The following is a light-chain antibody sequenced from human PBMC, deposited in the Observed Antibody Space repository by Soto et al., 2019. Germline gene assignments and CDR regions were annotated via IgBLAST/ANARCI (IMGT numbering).Light chain of an antibody. Sequence: DIQMTQSPSSLSASVGDRVTITRRASQSISSYLNWYQQKPGKAPKLLIYAASNLQSGVPSRFSGSGSGTDFTLTISSLQPEDFATYYCQQSYSTPGTFGQGTKVDIK. CDR2: AAS. CDR1: QSISSY. V-gene: IGKV1-39*01. CDR3: QQSYSTPGT. J-gene: IGKJ1*01.